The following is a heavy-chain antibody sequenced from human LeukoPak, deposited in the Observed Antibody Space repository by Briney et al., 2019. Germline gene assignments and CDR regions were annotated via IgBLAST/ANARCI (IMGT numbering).Heavy chain of an antibody. V-gene: IGHV3-30*04. J-gene: IGHJ6*04. CDR2: ISYDGGKK. CDR3: TIGLGSRIVAVRSLHV. Sequence: PGGSLRLSCAASGFTFRSYAMRWVRQAPGKGLEWVAVISYDGGKKYYADSVKGRFTISRDNSKNTLYLQMNSLRAEDTAVYYCTIGLGSRIVAVRSLHVGGKRTTVTVSS. CDR1: GFTFRSYA. D-gene: IGHD5-12*01.